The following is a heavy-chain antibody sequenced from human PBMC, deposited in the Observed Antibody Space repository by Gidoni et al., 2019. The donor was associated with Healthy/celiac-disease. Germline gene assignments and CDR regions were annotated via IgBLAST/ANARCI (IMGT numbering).Heavy chain of an antibody. CDR2: ISWNSGSI. CDR1: GFTLDDYA. Sequence: EVQLVESGGGLVQPGRSLRLSCAASGFTLDDYALHWVRQAPGTGLEWVSGISWNSGSIGYADSVKGRFTISRDNAKNSLYLQMNSLRAEDTALYYCAKDSRYCSGGSCSSYYYYGMDVWGQGTTVTVSS. D-gene: IGHD2-15*01. CDR3: AKDSRYCSGGSCSSYYYYGMDV. J-gene: IGHJ6*02. V-gene: IGHV3-9*01.